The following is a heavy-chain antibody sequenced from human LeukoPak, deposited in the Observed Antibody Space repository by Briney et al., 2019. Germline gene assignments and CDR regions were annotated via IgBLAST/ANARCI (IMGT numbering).Heavy chain of an antibody. CDR1: GYTFTSYY. D-gene: IGHD3-10*01. CDR2: INPSGGST. J-gene: IGHJ4*02. V-gene: IGHV1-46*01. CDR3: AREGTSMVRGVITHFDY. Sequence: ASVKVSCKSSGYTFTSYYMHWVRQAPGQGLEWMGIINPSGGSTSYAQKFQGRVTMTRDTSISTAYMELSRLRSDDTAVYYCAREGTSMVRGVITHFDYWGQGTLVTVSS.